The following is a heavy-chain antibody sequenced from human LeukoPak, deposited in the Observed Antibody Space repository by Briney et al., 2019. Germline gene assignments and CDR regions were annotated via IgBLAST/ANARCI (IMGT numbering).Heavy chain of an antibody. Sequence: PSETLSLTCAVSGGSISSGGYSWSWIRQPPGKGLEWIGYIYYSGSTYYNPSLKSRVTISVDTSKNQFSLKLSSVTAADTAVYYCARDLSPRPGYSGYPGAFDIWGQGTMVTVSS. CDR1: GGSISSGGYS. CDR3: ARDLSPRPGYSGYPGAFDI. CDR2: IYYSGST. V-gene: IGHV4-30-4*07. D-gene: IGHD5-12*01. J-gene: IGHJ3*02.